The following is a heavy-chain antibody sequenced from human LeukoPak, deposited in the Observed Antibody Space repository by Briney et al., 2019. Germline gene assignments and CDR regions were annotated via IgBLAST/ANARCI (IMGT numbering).Heavy chain of an antibody. J-gene: IGHJ6*03. V-gene: IGHV1-18*01. CDR3: ARATRKRTMIVVVPIPYYYYMDV. CDR1: GYTFTSYG. CDR2: ISAYSGNT. Sequence: GASVKVSCKASGYTFTSYGISWVRQAPGQGLEWMGWISAYSGNTNYAQKFQGRVTMTRNTSISTAYMELSSLRSEDTAVYYCARATRKRTMIVVVPIPYYYYMDVWGKGTTVTISS. D-gene: IGHD3-22*01.